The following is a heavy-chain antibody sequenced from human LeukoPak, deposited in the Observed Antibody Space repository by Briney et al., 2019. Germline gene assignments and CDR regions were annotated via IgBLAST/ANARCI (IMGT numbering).Heavy chain of an antibody. CDR3: ATEWSEQDAFDI. CDR1: GYTLTELS. D-gene: IGHD2-15*01. J-gene: IGHJ3*02. CDR2: FDPEDGET. Sequence: ASVKVSCKVSGYTLTELSMHWVRQAPGKGLEWMGGFDPEDGETIYAQKFQGRVTMTEDTSTDTAYMELSSLRSEDTAVYYCATEWSEQDAFDIWGQGTMVTVSS. V-gene: IGHV1-24*01.